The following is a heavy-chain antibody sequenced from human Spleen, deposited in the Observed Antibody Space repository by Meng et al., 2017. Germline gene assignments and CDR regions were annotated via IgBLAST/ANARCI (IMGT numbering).Heavy chain of an antibody. CDR1: GFTFSNAW. J-gene: IGHJ4*01. Sequence: EVQLVESGGGFVNPGGSLRLSWAASGFTFSNAWMTWVRQAAGKGLEWIGRMKSNVDGGTVAYAAAVKGRFFISRDDSENTFYLQMNSLKTEDTAVYYCSGHVDYWGHGTLVTVSS. CDR2: MKSNVDGGTV. CDR3: SGHVDY. V-gene: IGHV3-15*01.